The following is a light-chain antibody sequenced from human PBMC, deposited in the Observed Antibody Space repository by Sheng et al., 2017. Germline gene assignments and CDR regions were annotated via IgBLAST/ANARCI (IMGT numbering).Light chain of an antibody. CDR1: QRIDSTY. J-gene: IGKJ5*01. Sequence: EIVLTQFPGTLSLSPGDRATLSCRASQRIDSTYIAWYQQKPGQAPRLLIYAASERATGTPDRFSGGGSGTEFTLTISSLQPEDFATYYCQQFDNLPPITFGQGTRLEIK. CDR2: AAS. CDR3: QQFDNLPPIT. V-gene: IGKV3-20*01.